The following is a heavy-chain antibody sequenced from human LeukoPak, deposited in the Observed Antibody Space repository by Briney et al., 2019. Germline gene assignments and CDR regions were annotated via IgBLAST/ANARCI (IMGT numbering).Heavy chain of an antibody. Sequence: GSLRLSCAASGFTFNRHWMTWVRQPPGKGLEWIGEISHRGSTNYNPSLKSRVTISVYTSKNQFSLKLSSVTAADTAVYYCARGSDGDYGEVLGDYWGQGTLVTVSS. J-gene: IGHJ4*02. CDR1: GFTFNRHW. V-gene: IGHV4-34*01. CDR2: ISHRGST. CDR3: ARGSDGDYGEVLGDY. D-gene: IGHD4-17*01.